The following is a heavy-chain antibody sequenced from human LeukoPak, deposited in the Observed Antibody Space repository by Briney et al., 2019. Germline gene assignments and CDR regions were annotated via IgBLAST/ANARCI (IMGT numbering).Heavy chain of an antibody. CDR2: INHSGST. CDR1: GGSISGYY. Sequence: SETLSLTCTVSGGSISGYYWSWIRQPPGKGLEWIGEINHSGSTNYNPSLKSRVTISVDTSKNQFSLKLSSVTAADTAVYYCARAIRGSGTDYYYYGMDVWGQGTTVTVSS. D-gene: IGHD3-10*01. J-gene: IGHJ6*02. V-gene: IGHV4-34*01. CDR3: ARAIRGSGTDYYYYGMDV.